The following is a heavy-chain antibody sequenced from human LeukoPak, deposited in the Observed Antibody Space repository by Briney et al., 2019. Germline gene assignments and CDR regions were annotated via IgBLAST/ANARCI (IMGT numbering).Heavy chain of an antibody. CDR3: ARVPPPVGTMDV. D-gene: IGHD1-1*01. J-gene: IGHJ6*03. V-gene: IGHV3-64*01. CDR2: ISSNGGST. Sequence: PGGSLRLSCAASGFTFSSYAMHWVRQAPGKGLEYVSAISSNGGSTYYANSVKGRFTISRDNSKNTLYLQMGSLRAEGMAVYYCARVPPPVGTMDVWGKGTTVTVSS. CDR1: GFTFSSYA.